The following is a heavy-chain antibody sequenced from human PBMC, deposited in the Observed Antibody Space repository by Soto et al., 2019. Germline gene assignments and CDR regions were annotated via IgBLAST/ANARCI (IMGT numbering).Heavy chain of an antibody. CDR3: ARDRWMAHCSSLTCSTFDD. D-gene: IGHD2-2*01. CDR2: IRYDGSKK. Sequence: QVQLVESGGGVVQPGRSLKLSCAASGFTFSSYGMHWVRQAPGKGLEWVAVIRYDGSKKYYADSVKGRFTISRDNSKNTQSLQMDGLRAEDTAVYYCARDRWMAHCSSLTCSTFDDWGQGTLVTVSS. V-gene: IGHV3-33*01. J-gene: IGHJ4*02. CDR1: GFTFSSYG.